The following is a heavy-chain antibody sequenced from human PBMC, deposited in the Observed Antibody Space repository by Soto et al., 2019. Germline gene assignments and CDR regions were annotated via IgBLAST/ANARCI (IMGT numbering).Heavy chain of an antibody. Sequence: ASVKVSCKASGGTFSSYTISWVRQAPGQGLEWMGRIIPILGIANYAQKFQGRVTITADKSTSTAYMELSSLRSEDTAVYYCAQRGGYSGYDPPWFDPWGQGTLVTVSS. V-gene: IGHV1-69*02. CDR3: AQRGGYSGYDPPWFDP. J-gene: IGHJ5*02. CDR2: IIPILGIA. D-gene: IGHD5-12*01. CDR1: GGTFSSYT.